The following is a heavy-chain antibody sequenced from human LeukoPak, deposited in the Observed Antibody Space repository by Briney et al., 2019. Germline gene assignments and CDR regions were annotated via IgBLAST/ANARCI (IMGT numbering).Heavy chain of an antibody. J-gene: IGHJ4*02. CDR1: GDSVSSNSAA. Sequence: SQTLSLTCAISGDSVSSNSAAWNWLRQSPSRGLEWLGRTYYRSKWYNDYAVSVKSRITINPDTSKNQFSLQLSSVTPEDTAVYYCARERDLRITYAYYYFDYWGQGTLVTVSS. V-gene: IGHV6-1*01. CDR2: TYYRSKWYN. CDR3: ARERDLRITYAYYYFDY. D-gene: IGHD3-10*01.